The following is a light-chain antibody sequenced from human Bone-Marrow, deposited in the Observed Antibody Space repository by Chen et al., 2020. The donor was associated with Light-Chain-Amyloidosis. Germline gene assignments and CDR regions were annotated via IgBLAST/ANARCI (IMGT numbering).Light chain of an antibody. CDR2: RDT. CDR3: QSADSSGTYEVI. CDR1: DLPTKY. V-gene: IGLV3-25*03. Sequence: SYELTQPPSVSVSPGQTARITCSGDDLPTKYAYWYQQKPGQAPVLVIHRDTERPSGISERFSGSSSGTRATLTISGVEAEDEADYHCQSADSSGTYEVIFGGGTKLTFL. J-gene: IGLJ2*01.